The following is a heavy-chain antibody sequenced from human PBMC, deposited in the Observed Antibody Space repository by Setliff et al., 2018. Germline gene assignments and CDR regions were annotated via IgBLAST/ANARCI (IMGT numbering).Heavy chain of an antibody. CDR2: ISAYNGNT. CDR3: ATPRSGIIDASDI. D-gene: IGHD2-15*01. Sequence: SVKVSCKDSGYTFSTYGISWVRQAPGQGLEWMGWISAYNGNTDYAQRFQGRVTMTTDTSTSTAYMELSSLRSEDTAVYYCATPRSGIIDASDIWGQGTMVIVSS. CDR1: GYTFSTYG. V-gene: IGHV1-18*01. J-gene: IGHJ3*02.